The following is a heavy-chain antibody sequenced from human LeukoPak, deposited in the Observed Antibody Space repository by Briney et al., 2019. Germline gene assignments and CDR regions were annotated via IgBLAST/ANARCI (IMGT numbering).Heavy chain of an antibody. J-gene: IGHJ4*02. V-gene: IGHV4-31*03. CDR2: IYYSGST. Sequence: SQTLSLTCTVSGGSISSGGYYWSWIRQHPGKGLEWIGYIYYSGSTYYNPSLKSRVTISVDTSKNQFSLKLSSVTAADTAVYYCARSQYCSGGSCYQISPFDYWGQGTLVTVSS. CDR3: ARSQYCSGGSCYQISPFDY. D-gene: IGHD2-15*01. CDR1: GGSISSGGYY.